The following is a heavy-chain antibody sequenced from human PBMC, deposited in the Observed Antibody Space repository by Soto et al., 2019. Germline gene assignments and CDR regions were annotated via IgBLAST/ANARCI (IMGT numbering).Heavy chain of an antibody. Sequence: LSLTCTVSGGSISGDYWSWIRQPPGKGLEWVGFIRSKAYGGTTEYAASVKGRFTISRDDSKSIAYLQMNSLKTEDTAVYYCTRDEEDILTGYWGQGTLVTVSS. D-gene: IGHD3-9*01. V-gene: IGHV3-49*03. CDR3: TRDEEDILTGY. CDR1: GGSISGDY. CDR2: IRSKAYGGTT. J-gene: IGHJ4*02.